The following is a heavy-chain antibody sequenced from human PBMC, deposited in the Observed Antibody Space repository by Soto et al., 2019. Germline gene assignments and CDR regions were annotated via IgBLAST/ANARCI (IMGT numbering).Heavy chain of an antibody. Sequence: PGGSLRLSCAASGFSFSRHSMNWVRQAPGKGLEWVSSISPTSEYIYHADSVKGRFYISRDNSKNTVSLHMNSLRAEDTAMYYCARVPFGSNWFDPWGQGTLVTVSS. CDR2: ISPTSEYI. CDR3: ARVPFGSNWFDP. CDR1: GFSFSRHS. D-gene: IGHD3-10*01. V-gene: IGHV3-21*01. J-gene: IGHJ5*02.